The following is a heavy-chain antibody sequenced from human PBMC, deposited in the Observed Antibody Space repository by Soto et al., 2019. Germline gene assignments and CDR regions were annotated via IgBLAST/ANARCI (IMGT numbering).Heavy chain of an antibody. D-gene: IGHD6-13*01. CDR3: ARDSSSWENFFNY. CDR1: GGSVSSGSYY. V-gene: IGHV4-61*01. CDR2: IYYSGST. Sequence: SESLSLTCTVSGGSVSSGSYYWSWIRQPRGKGLEWIGYIYYSGSTNYNPSLKSRVTISVDTYKNQFSLKLGSVTAADTTVYYCARDSSSWENFFNYWGQGTLVTVSS. J-gene: IGHJ4*02.